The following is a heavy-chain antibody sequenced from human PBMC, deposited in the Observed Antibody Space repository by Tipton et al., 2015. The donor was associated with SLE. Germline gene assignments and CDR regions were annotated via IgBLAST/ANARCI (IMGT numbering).Heavy chain of an antibody. D-gene: IGHD6-13*01. CDR1: GGSFSDYF. V-gene: IGHV4-34*01. CDR3: ARGTGGGTSSWYDYFDY. Sequence: TLSLTCAVYGGSFSDYFWSWIRQPPGKGLEWIGEINGSGSTNFIPSLKSRVSISVDTSKKQFSLKLTSVTAADTAMYYCARGTGGGTSSWYDYFDYWGQGTLVTVSS. J-gene: IGHJ4*02. CDR2: INGSGST.